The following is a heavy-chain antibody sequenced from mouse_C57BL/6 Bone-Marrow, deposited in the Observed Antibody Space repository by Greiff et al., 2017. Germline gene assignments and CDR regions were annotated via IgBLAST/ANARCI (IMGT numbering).Heavy chain of an antibody. CDR2: ISHSGST. J-gene: IGHJ1*03. Sequence: EVKLVESGPGLAKPSQTLSLTCSVTGYSITSDYWNWIRKFPGSKLEYMGYISHSGSTYYNPSLKRRISITRDTSKNQYYLQLNSVTTEDTSTYDCARLGDGWYFDVWGTGTTVTVSS. V-gene: IGHV3-8*01. CDR3: ARLGDGWYFDV. CDR1: GYSITSDY. D-gene: IGHD2-3*01.